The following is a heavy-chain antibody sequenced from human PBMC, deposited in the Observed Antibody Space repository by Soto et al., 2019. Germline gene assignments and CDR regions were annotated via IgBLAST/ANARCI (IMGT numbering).Heavy chain of an antibody. V-gene: IGHV1-69*01. CDR2: IIPILGTS. J-gene: IGHJ4*02. CDR1: GGTFSSYA. CDR3: ARDGAKRGIAGADYFDY. Sequence: QVQLVQSEAEVKKPGSSVKVSCKTSGGTFSSYAFSWVRQAPGQGLEWMGGIIPILGTSNYAQKFQGRVTVTADEFTSTAYMELSRVRAEDTAVYYCARDGAKRGIAGADYFDYWGQGTLVTVCS. D-gene: IGHD6-19*01.